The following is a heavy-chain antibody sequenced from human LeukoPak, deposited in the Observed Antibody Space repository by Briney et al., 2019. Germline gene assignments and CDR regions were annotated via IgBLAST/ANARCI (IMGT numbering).Heavy chain of an antibody. CDR3: ARQGRYCSSTSCYTYGMDV. D-gene: IGHD2-2*02. V-gene: IGHV1-3*01. CDR1: GYTFTSYA. Sequence: ASVKVSCKASGYTFTSYAMHWVRQAPGQRLEWMGWINAGNGNTKYSQKFQGRVTMTRDTSTSTVYMELSSLRSEDTAVHYCARQGRYCSSTSCYTYGMDVWGQGTTVTVSS. CDR2: INAGNGNT. J-gene: IGHJ6*02.